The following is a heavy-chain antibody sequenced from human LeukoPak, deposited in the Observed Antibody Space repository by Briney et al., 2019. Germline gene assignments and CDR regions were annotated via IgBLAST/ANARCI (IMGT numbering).Heavy chain of an antibody. V-gene: IGHV4-34*01. CDR1: GGSFSGYY. CDR2: INHSGST. J-gene: IGHJ4*02. D-gene: IGHD2-2*01. CDR3: ARYVPDAWGSDY. Sequence: SETLSLTCAVYGGSFSGYYWSWIRQPPGKGLEWIGEINHSGSTNYNPSLKSRVTISVDTSKNQFSLKLSSVTAADTAVYYCARYVPDAWGSDYWGQGTLVTVSS.